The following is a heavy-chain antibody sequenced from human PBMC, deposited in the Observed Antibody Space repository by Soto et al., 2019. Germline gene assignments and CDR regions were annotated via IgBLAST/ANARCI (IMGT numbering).Heavy chain of an antibody. D-gene: IGHD3-3*01. J-gene: IGHJ6*02. CDR2: IYYSGST. CDR3: ARLLSGGEDDFWSGYYYYYYGMDV. V-gene: IGHV4-59*08. CDR1: GGSISSYY. Sequence: SETLSLTCTVSGGSISSYYWSWIRQPPGKGLEWIGYIYYSGSTNYNPSLKSRVTISVDTSKNQFSLKLSSVTAADTAVYYCARLLSGGEDDFWSGYYYYYYGMDVWGQGTTVTVSS.